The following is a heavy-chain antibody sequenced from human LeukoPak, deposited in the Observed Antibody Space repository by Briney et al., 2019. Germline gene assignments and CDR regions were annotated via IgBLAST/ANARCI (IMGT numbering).Heavy chain of an antibody. CDR2: MNPKSGST. D-gene: IGHD3-10*01. Sequence: GASVKVCCKASGYTFTSYDINWVRQATGQGLEWMGWMNPKSGSTGYAQKFQGRVTMTRNTSISTAYMELSSLRSEDTAVYYCARGGTLWFGELFPSYYYYYYMDVWGKGTTVTISS. CDR1: GYTFTSYD. V-gene: IGHV1-8*01. J-gene: IGHJ6*03. CDR3: ARGGTLWFGELFPSYYYYYYMDV.